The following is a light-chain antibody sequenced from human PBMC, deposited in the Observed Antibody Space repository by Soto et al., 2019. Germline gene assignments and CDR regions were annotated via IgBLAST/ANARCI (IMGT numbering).Light chain of an antibody. J-gene: IGKJ5*01. CDR1: QDIRKD. CDR2: GAS. CDR3: QQFKSYPIT. Sequence: IQMTQSPSSLSASVGDRVTITCRASQDIRKDLAWYQQKPGKAPQILIYGASTLQTGVASTFSGSGSGTEFTLTISSLQPEDFGTYYCQQFKSYPITFGQGTRLEIK. V-gene: IGKV1-17*01.